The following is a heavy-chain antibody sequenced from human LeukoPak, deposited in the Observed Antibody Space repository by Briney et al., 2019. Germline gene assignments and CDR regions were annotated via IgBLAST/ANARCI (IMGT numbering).Heavy chain of an antibody. CDR1: GFTVSSNY. CDR3: VPLYYGSGSYSVDY. D-gene: IGHD3-10*01. V-gene: IGHV3-53*01. J-gene: IGHJ4*02. CDR2: IYSGGST. Sequence: PGGSLRLSCAASGFTVSSNYMSWVRQAPGKGLEWVSVIYSGGSTYYADSVKGRFTISRDNSKNMLYLQMNSLRAEDTAVYYCVPLYYGSGSYSVDYWGQGTLVTVSS.